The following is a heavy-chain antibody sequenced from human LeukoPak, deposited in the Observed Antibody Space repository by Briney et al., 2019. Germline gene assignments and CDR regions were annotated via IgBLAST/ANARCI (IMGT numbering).Heavy chain of an antibody. Sequence: GGSLRLSCAASGFTFSSYAMSWVRQAPGKGLEWVSTTSGSGGNTYYADSVKGRFTISRDNSKNTLYLQMNSLRAEDTAVYYCAKGQLWLQGYYYYGMDVWGQGTTVTVSS. CDR2: TSGSGGNT. D-gene: IGHD5-18*01. CDR1: GFTFSSYA. V-gene: IGHV3-23*01. J-gene: IGHJ6*02. CDR3: AKGQLWLQGYYYYGMDV.